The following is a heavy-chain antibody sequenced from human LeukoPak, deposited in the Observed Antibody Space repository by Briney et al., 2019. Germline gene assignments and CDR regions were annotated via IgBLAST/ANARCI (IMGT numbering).Heavy chain of an antibody. CDR3: ARDSCGGDCYYHYYYYYMDV. V-gene: IGHV3-21*05. CDR1: GFTFSSYG. Sequence: PGGSLRLSCAASGFTFSSYGMNWVRQAPGKGLEWVSYISSSASMIYYADSVKGRFTISRDNAKNSLYLQMNSLRAEDTAVYYCARDSCGGDCYYHYYYYYMDVWGKGTTVTVSS. D-gene: IGHD2-21*01. CDR2: ISSSASMI. J-gene: IGHJ6*03.